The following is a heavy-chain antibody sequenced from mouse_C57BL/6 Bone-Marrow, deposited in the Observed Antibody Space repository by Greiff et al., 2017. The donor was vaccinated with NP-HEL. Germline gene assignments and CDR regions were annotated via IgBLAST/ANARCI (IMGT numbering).Heavy chain of an antibody. Sequence: VKLMESGAELVRPGASVKLSCTASGYTFTSYGISWVKQRTGQGLEWIGEIYPRSGNTYYNEKFKGKATLTADKSSSTAYMQLRSLTSEDTAVYFCARSGGLPWGRGTTLTVTS. J-gene: IGHJ2*01. CDR1: GYTFTSYG. D-gene: IGHD3-1*01. CDR3: ARSGGLP. V-gene: IGHV1-81*01. CDR2: IYPRSGNT.